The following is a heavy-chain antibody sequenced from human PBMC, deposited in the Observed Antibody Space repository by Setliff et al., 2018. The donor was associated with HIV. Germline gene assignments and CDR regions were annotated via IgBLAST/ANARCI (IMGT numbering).Heavy chain of an antibody. CDR3: AKSGPRRNNGYQLSVRTWGMDV. CDR1: GDTFNTYA. V-gene: IGHV1-69*05. D-gene: IGHD2-8*01. CDR2: IIPIFDTP. J-gene: IGHJ6*02. Sequence: SVKVPCKASGDTFNTYAISWVRQAPGQGLEWIGGIIPIFDTPHYAQNFQGRVAITTDESTSTAYMELSSLRSEDTAVYYCAKSGPRRNNGYQLSVRTWGMDVWGQGTTVTVSS.